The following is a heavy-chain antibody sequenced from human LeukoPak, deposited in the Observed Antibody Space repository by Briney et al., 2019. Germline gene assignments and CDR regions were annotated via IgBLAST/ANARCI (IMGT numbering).Heavy chain of an antibody. CDR2: MSYYGSNK. CDR3: AKGTIWKVLTAYFYY. CDR1: GCTFSSYG. J-gene: IGHJ4*02. V-gene: IGHV3-30*18. Sequence: GGSLRLSGTAAGCTFSSYGMHWFRQAPGKGLVGLAGMSYYGSNKYYADSVKGRFTISRDNSKNTLYLQMNSLRAEHTAVSYCAKGTIWKVLTAYFYYWGQGTLVTVSS. D-gene: IGHD2-21*02.